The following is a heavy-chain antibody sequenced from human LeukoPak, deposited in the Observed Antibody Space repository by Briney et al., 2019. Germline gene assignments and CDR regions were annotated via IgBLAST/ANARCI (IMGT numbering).Heavy chain of an antibody. V-gene: IGHV3-7*01. J-gene: IGHJ4*02. CDR2: TKQDGSEK. CDR3: AKEAPGGVTTYVVDY. Sequence: PGGSLRLSCAASRFTFTDYWMSWVRQAPGKGLEWVANTKQDGSEKYYMDSVKGRFTISRDNAKNSLYLQMNSLRVEDTAVYYCAKEAPGGVTTYVVDYWGQGTLVTVSS. CDR1: RFTFTDYW. D-gene: IGHD4-17*01.